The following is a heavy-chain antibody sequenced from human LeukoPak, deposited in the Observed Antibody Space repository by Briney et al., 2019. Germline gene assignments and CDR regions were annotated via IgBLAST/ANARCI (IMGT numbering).Heavy chain of an antibody. CDR3: AKAPVTSCRGAYCYPFDY. CDR1: GFTFDDYG. D-gene: IGHD2-21*01. J-gene: IGHJ4*02. Sequence: GGSLRLSCAASGFTFDDYGMTWVRQAPGKGLEWVSAISGSGGSTYYADSVKGRFTISRDNSKNTLYLQMNSLRAEDAAVYYCAKAPVTSCRGAYCYPFDYWGQGTLVTVSS. V-gene: IGHV3-23*01. CDR2: ISGSGGST.